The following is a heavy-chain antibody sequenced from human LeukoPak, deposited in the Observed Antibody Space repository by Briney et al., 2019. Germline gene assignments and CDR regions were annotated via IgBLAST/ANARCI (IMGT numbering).Heavy chain of an antibody. CDR1: GFTFSSYD. Sequence: QPGGSLRLSCAASGFTFSSYDMHWVRQAPGKGLEGVAVISYDGSQKYYIDSVKGRFTISRDNSKNGLFLQMNSLGPEDTAVYYCAKDVAVAGLADSWGQGILVTVSS. D-gene: IGHD6-19*01. J-gene: IGHJ4*02. CDR3: AKDVAVAGLADS. CDR2: ISYDGSQK. V-gene: IGHV3-30*18.